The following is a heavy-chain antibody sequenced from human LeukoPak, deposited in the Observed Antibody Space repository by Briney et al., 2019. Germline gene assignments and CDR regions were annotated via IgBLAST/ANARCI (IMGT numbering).Heavy chain of an antibody. CDR2: INQDDSQI. J-gene: IGHJ4*02. CDR1: GFTFNKYW. CDR3: ARSYYDSSGYQTYDY. Sequence: PGGSLRLSCAASGFTFNKYWLTWVRQAPGKGLEWVANINQDDSQIYYLESVEGRFTITRDNAKNSLYLQMNSLRAEDTAVYYCARSYYDSSGYQTYDYWGQGTLVTVSS. D-gene: IGHD3-22*01. V-gene: IGHV3-7*01.